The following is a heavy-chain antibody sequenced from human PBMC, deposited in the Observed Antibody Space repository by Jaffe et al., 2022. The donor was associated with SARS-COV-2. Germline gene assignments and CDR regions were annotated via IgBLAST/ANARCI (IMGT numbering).Heavy chain of an antibody. CDR1: GFTFNGNA. J-gene: IGHJ4*02. CDR2: IRGGGET. Sequence: EVQLLESGGGLVQPGGSLRLSCVTSGFTFNGNALTWVRQAPGKGLEWVSDIRGGGETYYAESVKGRFTISRDNSRSTVYLQMNSLRVEDTAVYYCQGQGSLSYWGQGALVTVYS. D-gene: IGHD6-19*01. CDR3: QGQGSLSY. V-gene: IGHV3-23*01.